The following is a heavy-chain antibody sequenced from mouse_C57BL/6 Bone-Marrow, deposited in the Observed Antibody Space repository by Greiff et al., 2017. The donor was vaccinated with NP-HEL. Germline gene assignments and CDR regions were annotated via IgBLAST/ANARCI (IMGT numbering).Heavy chain of an antibody. Sequence: EVQLVESGGGLVKPGGSLKLSCAASGFTFSDYGMHWVRQAPEKGLEWVAYISRGSSTIYYADTVKGRFTISRDTAKNTLFLQMTSLRSEDTAMYYCARGDSERFAYGGQGTRVTVSA. V-gene: IGHV5-17*01. CDR3: ARGDSERFAY. CDR2: ISRGSSTI. J-gene: IGHJ3*01. D-gene: IGHD2-12*01. CDR1: GFTFSDYG.